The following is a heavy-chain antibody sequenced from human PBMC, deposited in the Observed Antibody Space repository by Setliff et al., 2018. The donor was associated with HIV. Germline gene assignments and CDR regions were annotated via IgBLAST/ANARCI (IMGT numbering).Heavy chain of an antibody. CDR2: MNPDSRNT. J-gene: IGHJ1*01. CDR3: ARASWAWGPSAEYFQH. V-gene: IGHV1-8*02. D-gene: IGHD3-16*01. CDR1: GYTFTNYD. Sequence: ASVKVSCKPSGYTFTNYDINWVRQAAGQGLEGMGWMNPDSRNTGYEQRFEVRFTMTWDTSISTAYMELYNVKFEDTAVYYCARASWAWGPSAEYFQHWGQGTLVTVSS.